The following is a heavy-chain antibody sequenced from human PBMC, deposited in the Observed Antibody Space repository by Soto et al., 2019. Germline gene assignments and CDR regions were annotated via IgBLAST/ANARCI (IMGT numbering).Heavy chain of an antibody. CDR1: GGSFSGYY. CDR2: IYYSGST. D-gene: IGHD6-13*01. J-gene: IGHJ6*02. V-gene: IGHV4-59*01. CDR3: ARDLAAAGQKYYYYYGMDV. Sequence: PSETLSLTCAVYGGSFSGYYWSWIRQPPGKGLEWIGYIYYSGSTNYNPSLKSRVTISVDTSKNQFSPKLSSVTAADTAVYYCARDLAAAGQKYYYYYGMDVWGQGTTVTVSS.